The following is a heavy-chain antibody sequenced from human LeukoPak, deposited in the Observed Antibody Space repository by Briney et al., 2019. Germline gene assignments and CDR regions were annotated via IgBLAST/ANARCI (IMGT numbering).Heavy chain of an antibody. CDR3: AKEGKGSYYYFDY. CDR1: GFTFSSYA. V-gene: IGHV3-23*01. Sequence: PPGGSLRLSCAASGFTFSSYAMSWVRQAPGKGLEWVSAISGSGGSTYYADSVKGRFTISRDNSKNTLYLQVNSLRAEDTAVYYCAKEGKGSYYYFDYWGQGTLVTVSS. D-gene: IGHD1-26*01. J-gene: IGHJ4*02. CDR2: ISGSGGST.